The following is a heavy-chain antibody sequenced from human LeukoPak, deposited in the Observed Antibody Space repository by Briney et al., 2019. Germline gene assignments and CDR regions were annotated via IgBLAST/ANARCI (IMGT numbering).Heavy chain of an antibody. J-gene: IGHJ4*02. Sequence: GGSLRLSCAASGFTFSSYWMSWVRQAPGKGREWVANIKQDGSEKNYVDSVKGRFTISRDNAKNTLYLQMNSLRAEDTAIYYCAKDYCSSTSCPQKDWGQGTLVTVSS. D-gene: IGHD2-2*01. CDR1: GFTFSSYW. CDR3: AKDYCSSTSCPQKD. CDR2: IKQDGSEK. V-gene: IGHV3-7*03.